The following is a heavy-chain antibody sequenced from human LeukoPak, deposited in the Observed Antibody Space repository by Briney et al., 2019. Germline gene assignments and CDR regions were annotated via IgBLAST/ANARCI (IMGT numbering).Heavy chain of an antibody. CDR2: ISSSGGTI. V-gene: IGHV3-11*04. CDR1: GFTFSDYF. D-gene: IGHD1-14*01. J-gene: IGHJ4*02. CDR3: ARWEPLGPAGY. Sequence: PGGSLRLSCAASGFTFSDYFMSWIRQAPGKGLEWLSYISSSGGTIYYTDSVKGRFTISRDNAKNSLYLQMNSLRAEDTAVYYCARWEPLGPAGYWGQGTLVTVSS.